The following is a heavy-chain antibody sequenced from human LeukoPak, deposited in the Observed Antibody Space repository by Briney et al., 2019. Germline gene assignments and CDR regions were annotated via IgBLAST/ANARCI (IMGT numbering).Heavy chain of an antibody. CDR3: TTGPGIQLV. CDR2: FSDGGFGT. Sequence: GGSLRLSCAASGFTFSSYAMSWVRQAPGKGLEWVSTFSDGGFGTYYSDSVKGRFTISRDNSKNTLYLQMNSLRAEDLAVYYCTTGPGIQLVWGQGTLVTVSS. V-gene: IGHV3-23*01. D-gene: IGHD1-1*01. J-gene: IGHJ4*02. CDR1: GFTFSSYA.